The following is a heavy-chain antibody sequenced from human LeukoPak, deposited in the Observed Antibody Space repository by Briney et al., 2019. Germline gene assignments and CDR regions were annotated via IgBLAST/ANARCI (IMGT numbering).Heavy chain of an antibody. CDR3: ATNRITIFGVVTDY. D-gene: IGHD3-3*01. V-gene: IGHV3-74*01. CDR2: INSDGSST. CDR1: GFTLSSYW. Sequence: GGSLRLSCVPSGFTLSSYWLHWVRHAPGKGLVWVSRINSDGSSTSSADSVKGRFTISRDNAKNTLYLQMNSLRAGDTAVYYCATNRITIFGVVTDYWGQGTLVTVSS. J-gene: IGHJ4*02.